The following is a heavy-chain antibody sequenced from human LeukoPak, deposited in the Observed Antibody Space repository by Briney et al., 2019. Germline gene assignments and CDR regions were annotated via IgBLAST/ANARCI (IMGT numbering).Heavy chain of an antibody. Sequence: GGSLRLSCAASGFTFSSSAIHWVRQASGKGLEWVGRIRDKANNYATAYIASVKGRFTISRDDSKNTAYLQMSSLKTEDTAVYYCTRWDCTTTGCYPFDYWGQGTLVTVSS. CDR3: TRWDCTTTGCYPFDY. J-gene: IGHJ4*02. CDR2: IRDKANNYAT. V-gene: IGHV3-73*01. CDR1: GFTFSSSA. D-gene: IGHD2-2*01.